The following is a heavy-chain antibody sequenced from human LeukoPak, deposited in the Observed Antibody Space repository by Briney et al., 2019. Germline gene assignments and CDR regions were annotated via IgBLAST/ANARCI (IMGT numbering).Heavy chain of an antibody. J-gene: IGHJ6*03. CDR1: GYTFTSYD. D-gene: IGHD6-13*01. V-gene: IGHV1-8*01. Sequence: ASVKVSCKASGYTFTSYDINWVRQATGQGLEWMGWMNPNSGNTGYAQKFQGRVTMTRNTSISTAYMELSSLRSEDTAVYYCARAPSAAGMRYYYYMDVWGKGTTVTISS. CDR2: MNPNSGNT. CDR3: ARAPSAAGMRYYYYMDV.